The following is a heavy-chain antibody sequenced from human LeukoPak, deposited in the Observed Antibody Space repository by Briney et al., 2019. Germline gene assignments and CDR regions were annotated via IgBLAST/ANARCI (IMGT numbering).Heavy chain of an antibody. CDR2: VSSSGGTT. CDR3: AKGSSRFGESGVPGY. J-gene: IGHJ4*02. Sequence: PGGSLRLSCAASGFTFSSYGMSWVRQAPGKGLEWVSAVSSSGGTTYYADSVKGRFTISRDNSKNTLYLQMNSLRAEDTAVYYCAKGSSRFGESGVPGYWGQGTLVTVSS. D-gene: IGHD3-10*01. CDR1: GFTFSSYG. V-gene: IGHV3-23*01.